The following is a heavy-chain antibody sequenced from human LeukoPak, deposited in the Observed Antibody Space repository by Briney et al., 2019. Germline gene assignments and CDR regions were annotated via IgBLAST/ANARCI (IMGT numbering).Heavy chain of an antibody. Sequence: GGSLRLSCAVSGFSFSSYTMSWVRQAPGKGLEWVSAISGSGGSTYYADCVKGRFTISRDNSKNTLFLQMNSLRAEDTAVYYCAKDLGYCSSFSCPFDYWGQGTLITVSS. CDR2: ISGSGGST. J-gene: IGHJ4*02. CDR3: AKDLGYCSSFSCPFDY. D-gene: IGHD2-2*01. CDR1: GFSFSSYT. V-gene: IGHV3-23*01.